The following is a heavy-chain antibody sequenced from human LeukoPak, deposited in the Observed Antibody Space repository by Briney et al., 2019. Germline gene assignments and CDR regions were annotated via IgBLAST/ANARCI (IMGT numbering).Heavy chain of an antibody. J-gene: IGHJ4*02. D-gene: IGHD2-2*02. Sequence: PSETLSLTCTVSGGSVSSGSYYWSWIRQPPGKGLEWIGYIYYSGYTFYNPSLKSRVTISIDTSKNQFSLNLTSVTAADTAVYYCARQTGGYCTGTTCYTYDYWGQGTLVTVSS. V-gene: IGHV4-61*01. CDR2: IYYSGYT. CDR1: GGSVSSGSYY. CDR3: ARQTGGYCTGTTCYTYDY.